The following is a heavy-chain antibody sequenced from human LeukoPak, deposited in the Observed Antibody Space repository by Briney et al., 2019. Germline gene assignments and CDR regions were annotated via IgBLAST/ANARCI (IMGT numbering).Heavy chain of an antibody. CDR2: ISGSGGST. J-gene: IGHJ4*02. V-gene: IGHV3-23*01. D-gene: IGHD3-10*01. Sequence: PGGSLRLSCAASGFTFSSYGMSWVRQAPGKGLEWVSAISGSGGSTYYADSVKGRFTISRHNSKNTLYLQMNSLRAEDTAGYYXXXXXXXXXXYRSVETDHFDYWGQGTLVTVSS. CDR3: XXXXXXXXXYRSVETDHFDY. CDR1: GFTFSSYG.